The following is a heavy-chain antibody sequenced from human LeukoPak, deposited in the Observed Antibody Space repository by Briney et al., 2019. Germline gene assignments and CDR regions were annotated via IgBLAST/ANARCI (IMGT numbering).Heavy chain of an antibody. CDR3: ARGFQGGPNDP. CDR1: GGSISSGDYY. V-gene: IGHV4-30-4*01. J-gene: IGHJ5*02. CDR2: ISRSGGT. Sequence: SQTLSLTCTVSGGSISSGDYYWSWIRQPPGKGLEWIAYISRSGGTYYNPSLKSRATISLDTSRNQFSLKLSSVTAADTAVYYCARGFQGGPNDPWGQGTLVTVSS. D-gene: IGHD2-15*01.